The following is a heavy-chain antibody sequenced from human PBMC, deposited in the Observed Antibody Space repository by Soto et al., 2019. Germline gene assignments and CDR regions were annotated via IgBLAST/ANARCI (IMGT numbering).Heavy chain of an antibody. CDR2: IVVGSGNT. V-gene: IGHV1-58*01. D-gene: IGHD5-12*01. Sequence: SVKVSCKASGFTFTSSAVQWVRQARGQRLEWIGWIVVGSGNTNYAQKFQERVTITRDMSTSTAYMELSSLRSEDTAVYYCAVGYSDYDFAVAGGYYYGMDVWGQGTTVTVSS. CDR3: AVGYSDYDFAVAGGYYYGMDV. J-gene: IGHJ6*02. CDR1: GFTFTSSA.